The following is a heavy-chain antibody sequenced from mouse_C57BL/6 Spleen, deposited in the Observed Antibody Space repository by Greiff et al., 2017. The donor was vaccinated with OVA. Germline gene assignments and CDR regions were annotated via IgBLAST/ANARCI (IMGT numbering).Heavy chain of an antibody. J-gene: IGHJ2*01. D-gene: IGHD2-4*01. CDR3: ARGGGLRREYYFDY. V-gene: IGHV1-66*01. CDR1: GYSFTSYY. CDR2: IYPGSGNT. Sequence: VQLQQSGPELVKPGASVKISCKASGYSFTSYYIHWVKQRPGQGLEWIGWIYPGSGNTKYNEKFKGKATLTADTSSSTAYMQLSSLTSEDSAVYYCARGGGLRREYYFDYWGQGTTLTVSS.